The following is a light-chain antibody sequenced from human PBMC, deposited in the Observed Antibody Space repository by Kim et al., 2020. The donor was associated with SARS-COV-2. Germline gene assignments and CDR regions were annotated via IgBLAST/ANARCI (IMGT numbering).Light chain of an antibody. Sequence: ELTQPPSASGTPGQRVTISCSGSSSNIGSNYVYWYQQLPGTAPKLLIYRNNQRPSGVPDRFSGSKSGTSASLAISGLRSEDEADYYCAVWDDSLSGRGVFGGGTQLTVL. CDR2: RNN. J-gene: IGLJ3*02. V-gene: IGLV1-47*01. CDR3: AVWDDSLSGRGV. CDR1: SSNIGSNY.